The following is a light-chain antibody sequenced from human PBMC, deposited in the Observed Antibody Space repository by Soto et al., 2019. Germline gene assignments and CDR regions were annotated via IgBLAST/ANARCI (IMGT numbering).Light chain of an antibody. Sequence: EIVLTQSPGTLSLSPGERATLSCRASQSISSSYLAWYQQKPGQAPRLLVYGASSRATGIADRFSGSGSGTDCTLTISRREPEDFAVYYCQQYGSSRTFGQGTKVEIK. CDR3: QQYGSSRT. V-gene: IGKV3-20*01. CDR2: GAS. CDR1: QSISSSY. J-gene: IGKJ1*01.